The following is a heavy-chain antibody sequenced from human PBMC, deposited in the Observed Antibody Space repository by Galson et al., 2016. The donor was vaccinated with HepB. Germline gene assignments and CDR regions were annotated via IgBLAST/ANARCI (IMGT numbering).Heavy chain of an antibody. J-gene: IGHJ5*02. CDR2: ISHSGST. Sequence: TLSLTCSVSGGSINSGGYYWSWIRHHPGKGLEWIGYISHSGSTYYNPSLRSRVTISIDTSKNQFSLNLSSMTAADTAVYYCARAYSGSYCFDPWGQGSLVTVSS. V-gene: IGHV4-31*03. D-gene: IGHD1-26*01. CDR1: GGSINSGGYY. CDR3: ARAYSGSYCFDP.